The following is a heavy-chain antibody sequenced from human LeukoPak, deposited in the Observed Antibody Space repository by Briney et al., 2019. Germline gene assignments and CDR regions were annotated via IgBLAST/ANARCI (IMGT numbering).Heavy chain of an antibody. D-gene: IGHD5-18*01. CDR1: GFTFSSYW. CDR2: IKQDGSEK. V-gene: IGHV3-7*03. J-gene: IGHJ4*02. CDR3: AREFRGYSYGRFHY. Sequence: GGSLRLSCAASGFTFSSYWMSWVRQAPGKGLEWVANIKQDGSEKYYVDSVKGRFTISRDNAKNSLYLQMNSLRAEDTAVYYCAREFRGYSYGRFHYWGQGTLVTVSS.